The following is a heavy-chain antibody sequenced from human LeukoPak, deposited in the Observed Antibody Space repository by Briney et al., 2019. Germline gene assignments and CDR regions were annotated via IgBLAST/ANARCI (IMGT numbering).Heavy chain of an antibody. CDR1: GYTFTSYA. D-gene: IGHD2-15*01. V-gene: IGHV7-4-1*02. CDR3: ARAVVAATELSGNWFDP. CDR2: INTNTGNP. J-gene: IGHJ5*02. Sequence: GASVKVSCKASGYTFTSYAMNWVRQAPGQGLEWMGWINTNTGNPTYAQGFTGRFAFSLDTSVSTAYLQISSLKAEDTAVYYCARAVVAATELSGNWFDPWGQGTLVTVSS.